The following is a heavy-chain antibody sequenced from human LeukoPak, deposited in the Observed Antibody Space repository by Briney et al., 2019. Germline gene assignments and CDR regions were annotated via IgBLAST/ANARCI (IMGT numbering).Heavy chain of an antibody. Sequence: GRSLRLSCAASGFTFSSYAMHWVRQAPGKGLEWVAVISYDGSNKYYADSVKGRFTISRDNSKNTLYLQMNSLRAEDTAVYYCARPREVERRTHHGGFDPWGQGTLVTVSS. CDR1: GFTFSSYA. V-gene: IGHV3-30-3*01. J-gene: IGHJ5*02. CDR3: ARPREVERRTHHGGFDP. CDR2: ISYDGSNK. D-gene: IGHD2-8*01.